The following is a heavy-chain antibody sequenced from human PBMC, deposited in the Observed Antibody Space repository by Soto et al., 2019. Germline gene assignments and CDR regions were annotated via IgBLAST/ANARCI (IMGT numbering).Heavy chain of an antibody. V-gene: IGHV1-69*13. Sequence: GASVKVSCKASRDTFNNYGLSWVRQAAGQGLEWLGWIIPLFTTTNYPQKFQDRVTITADESTRTFYMELNSLTSQDTAVYFCATAPSGYESHGYFHYLGQGTLVTGS. CDR2: IIPLFTTT. J-gene: IGHJ4*02. CDR3: ATAPSGYESHGYFHY. D-gene: IGHD5-12*01. CDR1: RDTFNNYG.